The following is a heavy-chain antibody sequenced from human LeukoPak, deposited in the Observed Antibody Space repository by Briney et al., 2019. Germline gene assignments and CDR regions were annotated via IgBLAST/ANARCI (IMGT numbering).Heavy chain of an antibody. V-gene: IGHV3-23*01. Sequence: GGSLRLSCAASGFTFSSYAMSWVRQAPGKGLEWVSAISGSGGSTYYADSVKGRFTISRDNSKNTLYLQMNSLRAEDTAVYYCAKDLVGLFSAPTYYYYGMDVWGQGTTVTVSS. D-gene: IGHD2-8*02. CDR3: AKDLVGLFSAPTYYYYGMDV. CDR2: ISGSGGST. J-gene: IGHJ6*02. CDR1: GFTFSSYA.